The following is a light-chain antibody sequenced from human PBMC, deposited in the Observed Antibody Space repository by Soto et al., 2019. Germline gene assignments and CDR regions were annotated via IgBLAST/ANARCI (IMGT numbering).Light chain of an antibody. CDR3: CSHAGRNTYV. V-gene: IGLV2-23*01. CDR1: SSDVGSGNV. CDR2: EGF. J-gene: IGLJ1*01. Sequence: QSALTQPASVSGSPGQSITISCTGTSSDVGSGNVVSWYQHYPGKAPQLMIYEGFKRPSGVSSRFSGSKSGNTASLTISGLQAEDEAEYYCCSHAGRNTYVFGTGTKVTVL.